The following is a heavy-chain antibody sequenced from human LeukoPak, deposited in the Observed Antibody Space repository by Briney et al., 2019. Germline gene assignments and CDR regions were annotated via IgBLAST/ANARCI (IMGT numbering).Heavy chain of an antibody. D-gene: IGHD1-14*01. CDR3: ARDRLISRGPDRPDFDP. Sequence: GGSLRLSCAASGFTFDSYAMSWVRQAPGKGLEWVSTISGSGGSAYDADSVKGRFTISRDNSKNTLYLQMNSLRAEDTAVYYCARDRLISRGPDRPDFDPWGQGTLVTVSS. CDR1: GFTFDSYA. CDR2: ISGSGGSA. J-gene: IGHJ5*02. V-gene: IGHV3-23*01.